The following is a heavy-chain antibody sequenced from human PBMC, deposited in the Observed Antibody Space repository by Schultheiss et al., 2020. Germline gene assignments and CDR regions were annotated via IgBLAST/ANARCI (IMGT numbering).Heavy chain of an antibody. CDR3: ARDRDGYGNIDL. D-gene: IGHD3-10*01. V-gene: IGHV4-31*03. Sequence: SETLSLTCTVSGGSISSGGYYWSWIRQHPGKGLEWIGYIYYSGSTYYNPSLKSRVTISVDKSKNQFSLKLSSVTAADTDVYYCARDRDGYGNIDLWGRGTLVTVSS. CDR2: IYYSGST. CDR1: GGSISSGGYY. J-gene: IGHJ2*01.